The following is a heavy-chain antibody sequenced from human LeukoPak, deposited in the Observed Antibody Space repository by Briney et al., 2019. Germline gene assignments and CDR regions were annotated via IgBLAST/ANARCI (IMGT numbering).Heavy chain of an antibody. J-gene: IGHJ4*02. D-gene: IGHD1-26*01. V-gene: IGHV3-20*04. CDR3: AKRSVGATLVDY. CDR1: GFTFDDYG. CDR2: INWNGGST. Sequence: GGSLRLSCAASGFTFDDYGMSWVRQAPGKGLEWVSGINWNGGSTGYADSVKGRFTISRDNSKNTLYLQMNSLRAEDTAVYYCAKRSVGATLVDYWGQGTLVTVSS.